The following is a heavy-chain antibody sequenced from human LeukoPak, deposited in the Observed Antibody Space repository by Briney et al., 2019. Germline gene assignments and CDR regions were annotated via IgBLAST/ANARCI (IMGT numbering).Heavy chain of an antibody. Sequence: SETLSLTCTVSGGFISSYYWSWIRQPPGKGLEWIAYINYSGSTIYNPSLKSRVTISLDTSKNQFSLRLSSMTDADTAVYYCARRGAARRYDGMDVWGQGTTVTVSS. J-gene: IGHJ6*02. CDR3: ARRGAARRYDGMDV. CDR2: INYSGST. CDR1: GGFISSYY. V-gene: IGHV4-59*08. D-gene: IGHD6-6*01.